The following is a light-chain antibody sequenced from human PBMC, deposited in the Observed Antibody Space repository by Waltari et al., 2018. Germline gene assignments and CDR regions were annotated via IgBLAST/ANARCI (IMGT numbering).Light chain of an antibody. Sequence: DIRMTQSPSTLSASVGDRVTITCRASDNIGNWLAWYQHRAGKAPNLLISRATVSESGVPSRFSGSGSGTDFTLSITSLQPSDFASFYCQQYKDYPYTFGQGTKLEI. J-gene: IGKJ2*01. CDR3: QQYKDYPYT. V-gene: IGKV1-5*03. CDR2: RAT. CDR1: DNIGNW.